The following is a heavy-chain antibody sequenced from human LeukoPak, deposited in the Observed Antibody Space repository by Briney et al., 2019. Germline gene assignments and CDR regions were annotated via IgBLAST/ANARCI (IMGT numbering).Heavy chain of an antibody. CDR2: IYYSGST. CDR3: ARDPLWFGTSPYFDC. CDR1: GGSVSSGSYY. Sequence: SETLSLTCTVSGGSVSSGSYYWSWIRQPPGKGLEWIGYIYYSGSTNYNPSLNSRVTISVDTSKNQFSLKLSSVTAADTAVYYCARDPLWFGTSPYFDCWGQGTLVTVSS. D-gene: IGHD3-10*01. J-gene: IGHJ4*02. V-gene: IGHV4-61*01.